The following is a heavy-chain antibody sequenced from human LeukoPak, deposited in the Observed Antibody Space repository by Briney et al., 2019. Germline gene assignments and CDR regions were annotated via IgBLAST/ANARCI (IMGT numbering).Heavy chain of an antibody. Sequence: GGSLRLSCAASGFTFSSSCMSWVRQAPGKGLEWVANIKQDGSEKYYVDSVKGRFTSSRDNAKNSLYLQMSNLRAEDTAVYFCARGGGLDVWGQGATVTVSS. CDR3: ARGGGLDV. CDR2: IKQDGSEK. V-gene: IGHV3-7*03. J-gene: IGHJ6*02. D-gene: IGHD3-16*01. CDR1: GFTFSSSC.